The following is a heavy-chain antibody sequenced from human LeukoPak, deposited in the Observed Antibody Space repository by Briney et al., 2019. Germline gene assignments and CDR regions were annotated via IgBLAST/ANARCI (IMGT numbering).Heavy chain of an antibody. CDR2: IIPIFGTA. V-gene: IGHV1-69*06. D-gene: IGHD5-12*01. CDR3: ARENSGYDLDY. CDR1: GYTFTSYA. Sequence: ASVKVSCKASGYTFTSYAISWVRQAPGQGLEWMGGIIPIFGTANYAQKFQGRVTITADKSTSTAYMELSSLRSEDTAAYYCARENSGYDLDYWGQGTLVTVSS. J-gene: IGHJ4*02.